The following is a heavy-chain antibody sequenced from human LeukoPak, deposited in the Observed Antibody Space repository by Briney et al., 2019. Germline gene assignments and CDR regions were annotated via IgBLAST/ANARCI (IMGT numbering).Heavy chain of an antibody. V-gene: IGHV1-46*01. Sequence: ASVKVSCKASGGTFSSYAISWVRQAPGQGLEWMGIINPSGGSTSYAQKFQGRVTMTRDMSTSTAYMELSSLRSEDTAVYYCASSPPITMITDLGYYYYMDVWGKGTTVTISS. CDR3: ASSPPITMITDLGYYYYMDV. D-gene: IGHD3-22*01. CDR1: GGTFSSYA. J-gene: IGHJ6*03. CDR2: INPSGGST.